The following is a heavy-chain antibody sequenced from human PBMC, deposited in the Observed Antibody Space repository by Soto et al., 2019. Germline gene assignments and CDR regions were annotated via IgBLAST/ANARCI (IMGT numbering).Heavy chain of an antibody. D-gene: IGHD3-9*01. CDR3: ARSGYYDILTGYHDAFDS. J-gene: IGHJ3*02. CDR2: ISAYNGNT. CDR1: GYTFTSYG. V-gene: IGHV1-18*01. Sequence: QVQLVQSGAEVKKPGASVKVSCKASGYTFTSYGISWVRQAPGQGLEWMGWISAYNGNTNYAQKLQGRVTMTSDTATXTXSMELRSLRSDDTAVYYCARSGYYDILTGYHDAFDSWGQGTMVTVSS.